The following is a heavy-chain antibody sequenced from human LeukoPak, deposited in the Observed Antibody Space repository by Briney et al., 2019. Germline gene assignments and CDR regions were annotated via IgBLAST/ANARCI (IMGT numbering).Heavy chain of an antibody. CDR1: GFTVSSDF. V-gene: IGHV3-53*01. Sequence: GGSLRLSCAASGFTVSSDFMSWVRQAPGKGLEWVSVIYSGGSTYYADSVKGRFTISRDNSKNTLYLQMNSLRAEDTAVYYCASVLTGYYDYFDYWGQGTLVTVSS. CDR2: IYSGGST. CDR3: ASVLTGYYDYFDY. D-gene: IGHD3-9*01. J-gene: IGHJ4*02.